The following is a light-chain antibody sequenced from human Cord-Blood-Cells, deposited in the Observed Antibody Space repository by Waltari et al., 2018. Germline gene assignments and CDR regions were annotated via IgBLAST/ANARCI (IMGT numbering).Light chain of an antibody. V-gene: IGLV2-18*02. J-gene: IGLJ1*01. CDR1: CSYVGSYNL. CDR2: EVS. Sequence: QSALTQPPSVSGSPGQSATISSSGSCSYVGSYNLVCWYQQPPGTAPKLMIYEVSNRPSGVPDRFSGSKSGNTASLTIHGLQAEDEADYYCSSYTSSSTYVFGTGTKVTVL. CDR3: SSYTSSSTYV.